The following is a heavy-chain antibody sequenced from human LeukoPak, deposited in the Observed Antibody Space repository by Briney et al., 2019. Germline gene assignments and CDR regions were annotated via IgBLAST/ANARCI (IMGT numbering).Heavy chain of an antibody. CDR2: IYYSGST. CDR1: GGPISSSNYY. V-gene: IGHV4-39*01. CDR3: ARVYYDFWSGYYPYYFDY. D-gene: IGHD3-3*01. Sequence: PSETLSLTCTVSGGPISSSNYYWGWIRQPPGKGLEWIGSIYYSGSTYYNPSLKSRVTISVDTSKNQFSLKLSSVTAADTAVYYCARVYYDFWSGYYPYYFDYWGQGTLVTVSS. J-gene: IGHJ4*02.